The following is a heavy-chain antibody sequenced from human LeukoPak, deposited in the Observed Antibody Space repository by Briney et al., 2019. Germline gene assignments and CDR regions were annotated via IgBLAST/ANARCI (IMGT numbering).Heavy chain of an antibody. CDR3: AKAAVITGGPYYFDY. J-gene: IGHJ4*02. V-gene: IGHV3-23*01. Sequence: PGGSLRLSCAASGFIFSSYAMSWVRQAPGKGLERVAGISDSGGSTSYVDSVKGRFTISRDNSKNTLYLQMNSLRAEDTAVYYCAKAAVITGGPYYFDYWGQGTLVTVSS. D-gene: IGHD5-24*01. CDR2: ISDSGGST. CDR1: GFIFSSYA.